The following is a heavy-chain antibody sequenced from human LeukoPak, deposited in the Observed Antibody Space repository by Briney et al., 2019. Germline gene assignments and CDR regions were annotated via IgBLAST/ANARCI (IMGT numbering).Heavy chain of an antibody. CDR1: GFTFSSYA. D-gene: IGHD2-15*01. J-gene: IGHJ3*02. CDR2: ISGSGGST. CDR3: AKDLVTVLLGYCSGGSCRADAFDI. V-gene: IGHV3-23*01. Sequence: GGSLRLSCAASGFTFSSYAMSWVRQAPGKGLEWVSAISGSGGSTYYADSVKGRFTISRDNSKNTPYLQMNSLRAEDTAVYYCAKDLVTVLLGYCSGGSCRADAFDIWGQGTMVTVSS.